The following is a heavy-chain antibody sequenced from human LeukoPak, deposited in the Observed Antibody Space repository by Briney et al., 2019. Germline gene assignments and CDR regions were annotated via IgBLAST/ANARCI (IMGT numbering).Heavy chain of an antibody. J-gene: IGHJ4*02. CDR1: GGSISSYY. CDR2: IYYSGST. Sequence: SETLSLTCTVSGGSISSYYWSWIRQPPGKGLEWIGYIYYSGSTNYNPSLKSRVTISVDTSKNQFSLKLSSVTAADTAVYYCARHACSGGSCYSGYFDYWGQGTLVTVSS. CDR3: ARHACSGGSCYSGYFDY. V-gene: IGHV4-59*08. D-gene: IGHD2-15*01.